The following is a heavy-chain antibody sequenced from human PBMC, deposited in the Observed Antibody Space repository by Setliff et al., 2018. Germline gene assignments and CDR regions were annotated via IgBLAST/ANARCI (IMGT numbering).Heavy chain of an antibody. D-gene: IGHD3-22*01. CDR3: ARGAGWCCDSSGYYYDY. J-gene: IGHJ4*02. Sequence: PSETLSLTCTVSGGSISSGGYYWSWIRQHPGKGLEWIGHIYTSGSTNYNPSLKSRVTISVDTSKNQFSLKLSSVTAADTAVYYCARGAGWCCDSSGYYYDYWGQGTLVTVSS. V-gene: IGHV4-61*09. CDR2: IYTSGST. CDR1: GGSISSGGYY.